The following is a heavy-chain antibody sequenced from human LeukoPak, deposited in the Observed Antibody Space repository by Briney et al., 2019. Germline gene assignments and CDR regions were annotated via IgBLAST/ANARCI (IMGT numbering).Heavy chain of an antibody. CDR3: AKVMGRELRLYYFDY. J-gene: IGHJ4*02. Sequence: GGSLRLSCAASGFTFSSYGMSWVRQAPGKGLEWVSAISGSGASTYYADSVKGRFTISRDNSKNTLYLQMKSLRAEDTAVYYCAKVMGRELRLYYFDYWGQGTLVTVSS. CDR2: ISGSGAST. CDR1: GFTFSSYG. D-gene: IGHD1-26*01. V-gene: IGHV3-23*01.